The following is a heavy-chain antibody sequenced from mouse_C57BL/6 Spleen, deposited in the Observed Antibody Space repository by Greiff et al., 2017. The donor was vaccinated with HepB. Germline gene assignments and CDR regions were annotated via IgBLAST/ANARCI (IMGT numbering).Heavy chain of an antibody. Sequence: VQLQQSGAELVRPGASVTLSCKASGYTFTDYEMHWVKQTPVHGLEWIGAIDPETGGTAYNQKFKGKAILTADKSSSTAYMELRSLTSEDSAVYYVTRDYGYDDYWGQGTTLTVSS. D-gene: IGHD2-2*01. CDR2: IDPETGGT. J-gene: IGHJ2*01. CDR1: GYTFTDYE. CDR3: TRDYGYDDY. V-gene: IGHV1-15*01.